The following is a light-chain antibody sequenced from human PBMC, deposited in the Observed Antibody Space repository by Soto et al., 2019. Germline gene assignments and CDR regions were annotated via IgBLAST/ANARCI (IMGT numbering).Light chain of an antibody. J-gene: IGKJ5*01. Sequence: DIVMTQSPDSLAVSLGERATINWKSSQSVLYSSNNKNYLAWYQQKPGQPPKLLIYWASTRESGVPDRFSGSGSATDFTLTISSLQADDVALYYCQQYYSTPPITFGQGTRLEIK. CDR3: QQYYSTPPIT. V-gene: IGKV4-1*01. CDR1: QSVLYSSNNKNY. CDR2: WAS.